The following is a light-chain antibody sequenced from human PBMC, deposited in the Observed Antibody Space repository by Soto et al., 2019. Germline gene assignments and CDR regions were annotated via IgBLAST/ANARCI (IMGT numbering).Light chain of an antibody. J-gene: IGKJ2*01. CDR3: QQYNTFSPYT. CDR2: KAS. Sequence: DIHMTQSPSTLSASVGDRVTLTCRASQSVTDWLAWYQQKPGKAPKVLIYKASNLESGVPSRFSGSGFGTEFTLTISSLHPDDSAIYYCQQYNTFSPYTFGQGTKLEIK. CDR1: QSVTDW. V-gene: IGKV1-5*03.